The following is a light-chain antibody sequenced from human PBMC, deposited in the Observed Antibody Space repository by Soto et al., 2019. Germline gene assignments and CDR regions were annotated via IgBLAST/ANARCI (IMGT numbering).Light chain of an antibody. CDR2: YAS. V-gene: IGKV3-11*01. Sequence: EIVLTQSPATLSLSPGEGATLSCRASQSVSSNLAWYQQKPGQAPRLLIYYASIRATGIPARFSGSGSGTDFTLTISRLEPEDFAVYYCQQRSNSPYTFGGVTKVDIK. CDR3: QQRSNSPYT. CDR1: QSVSSN. J-gene: IGKJ4*01.